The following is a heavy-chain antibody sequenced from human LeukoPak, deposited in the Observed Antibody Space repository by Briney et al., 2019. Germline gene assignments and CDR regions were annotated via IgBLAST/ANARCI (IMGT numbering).Heavy chain of an antibody. CDR3: ARDRVLYYYGSGSHYFDY. CDR2: IKQGGSEK. Sequence: GGSLRLSCAASGFTFSSYWMSWVRQAPGKGLEWVANIKQGGSEKYYVDSVKGRFTISRDNAKNSLYLQMNSLRAEDTAVYYCARDRVLYYYGSGSHYFDYWGQGTLVTVSS. D-gene: IGHD3-10*01. CDR1: GFTFSSYW. V-gene: IGHV3-7*01. J-gene: IGHJ4*02.